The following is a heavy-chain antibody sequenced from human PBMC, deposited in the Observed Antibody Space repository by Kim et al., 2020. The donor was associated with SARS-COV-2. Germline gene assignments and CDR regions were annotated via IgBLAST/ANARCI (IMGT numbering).Heavy chain of an antibody. V-gene: IGHV1-69*13. CDR3: ASRRGYCSSTSCYLDY. Sequence: SVKVSCKASGGTFSSYAISWVRQAPGQGLEWMGGIIPIFGTANYAQKFQGRVTITADESTSTAYMELSSLRSEDTAVYYCASRRGYCSSTSCYLDYWGQGTLVTVSS. J-gene: IGHJ4*02. CDR1: GGTFSSYA. CDR2: IIPIFGTA. D-gene: IGHD2-2*01.